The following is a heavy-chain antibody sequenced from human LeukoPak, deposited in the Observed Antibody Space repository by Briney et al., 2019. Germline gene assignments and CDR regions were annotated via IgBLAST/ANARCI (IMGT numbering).Heavy chain of an antibody. CDR1: GFTFSSYS. Sequence: GGSLRLSCAASGFTFSSYSMNWVRQAPGKGLEGVSSISSSSSYIYYADSVKGRFTISRDNAKNSLYLQMNSLRAEDTAVYYCARDLFPSNDYVWGSYRYPVDYWGQGTLVTVSS. J-gene: IGHJ4*02. CDR2: ISSSSSYI. D-gene: IGHD3-16*02. CDR3: ARDLFPSNDYVWGSYRYPVDY. V-gene: IGHV3-21*01.